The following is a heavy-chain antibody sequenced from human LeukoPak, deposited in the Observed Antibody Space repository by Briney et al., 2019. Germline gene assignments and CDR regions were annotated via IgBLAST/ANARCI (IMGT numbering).Heavy chain of an antibody. Sequence: TGGSLRLSCAASGFAFSSYAMSWARQAPGKGLEWVSAISGSGGSTYYADSVKGRFTISRDNAKNTLNLQMNSLRAEDTAVYYCARDLGQYYDTSDNWFDPWGQGTLVTVSS. D-gene: IGHD3-22*01. CDR3: ARDLGQYYDTSDNWFDP. CDR1: GFAFSSYA. V-gene: IGHV3-23*01. J-gene: IGHJ5*02. CDR2: ISGSGGST.